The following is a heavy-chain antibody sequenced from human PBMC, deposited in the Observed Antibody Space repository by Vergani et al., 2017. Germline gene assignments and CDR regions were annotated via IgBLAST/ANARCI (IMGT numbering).Heavy chain of an antibody. CDR2: IYYSGST. CDR1: GGSISSSSYY. D-gene: IGHD2-15*01. CDR3: VQGYCSGGSCYLGDY. Sequence: QLQLQESGPGLVKPSETLSLTCTVSGGSISSSSYYWGWIRQPPGKGLEWIGSIYYSGSTYYNPSLKSRVTISVDTSKNQFSLKLSSVTAADTAVYYCVQGYCSGGSCYLGDYWGQGTLVTVSS. J-gene: IGHJ4*02. V-gene: IGHV4-39*01.